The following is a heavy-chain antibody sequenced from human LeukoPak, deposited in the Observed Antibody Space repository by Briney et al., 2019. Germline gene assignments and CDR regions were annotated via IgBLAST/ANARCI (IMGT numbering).Heavy chain of an antibody. CDR1: GDSIGRINYF. D-gene: IGHD3-10*01. J-gene: IGHJ5*02. Sequence: SETLSLTCTMSGDSIGRINYFWGWIRQAPGKGLEWIVSMSYSGHTYYNPSLKSRVTTSIDTSKNQLSLNLKSVTAADTAVYYCARGGYYGSGNDFRFDPWGQGTLVTVSS. CDR3: ARGGYYGSGNDFRFDP. CDR2: MSYSGHT. V-gene: IGHV4-39*07.